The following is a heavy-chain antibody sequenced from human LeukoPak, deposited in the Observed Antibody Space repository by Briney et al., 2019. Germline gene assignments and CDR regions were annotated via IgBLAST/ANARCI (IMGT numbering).Heavy chain of an antibody. D-gene: IGHD1-26*01. J-gene: IGHJ4*02. CDR3: AKGGAYGGSYHLDS. CDR1: GFTFSTYA. V-gene: IGHV3-23*01. Sequence: GGSLRLSCAASGFTFSTYAMNWVRQAPGKGLEWVSAIFGGGDSSYYADSVKGRFTISRDNSKNTLYLQMNNLRAEDTAVYYCAKGGAYGGSYHLDSWGQGTLVTVSS. CDR2: IFGGGDSS.